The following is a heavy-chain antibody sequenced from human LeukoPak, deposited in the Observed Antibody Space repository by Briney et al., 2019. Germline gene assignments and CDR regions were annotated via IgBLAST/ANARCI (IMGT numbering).Heavy chain of an antibody. Sequence: GGSLRLSCAASAFSFNTYTMHWVRQAPGKGLEWVALISHDGRDKYYADSVKGRSTISRDSSKNTLYLHMNSLRVDDTAFYYCARVRGYTYGPFDSWGQGTLVTVSS. D-gene: IGHD5-18*01. CDR1: AFSFNTYT. V-gene: IGHV3-30*04. CDR3: ARVRGYTYGPFDS. J-gene: IGHJ4*02. CDR2: ISHDGRDK.